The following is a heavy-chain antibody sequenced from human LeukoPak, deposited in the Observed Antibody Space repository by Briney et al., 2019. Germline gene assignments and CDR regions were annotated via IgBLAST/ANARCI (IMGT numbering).Heavy chain of an antibody. J-gene: IGHJ4*02. V-gene: IGHV3-53*01. CDR2: IYSGGNI. D-gene: IGHD2-15*01. CDR1: GFTVSGTY. CDR3: ASRHCSGGGCYFAGADPFDY. Sequence: PGGSLRLSCAASGFTVSGTYMSWVRQAPGKGLEWVSVIYSGGNIYYIDSVKGRFTISRDTSKNTLYLQMNSLRAEDTAVYYCASRHCSGGGCYFAGADPFDYWGQGTLVTVSS.